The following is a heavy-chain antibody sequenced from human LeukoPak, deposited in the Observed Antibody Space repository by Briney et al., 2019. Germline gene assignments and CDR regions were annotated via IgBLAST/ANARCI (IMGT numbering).Heavy chain of an antibody. J-gene: IGHJ6*02. Sequence: SETLSLTCTVSAGSFGSYYCTWIRQPPGKGLEWIGYIYYSGSTNYNPSLKSRVTISLDMSKSQFSLKLSSVTAADTAVYYCARSGYSSSWPYYYYGLDVWGQGTTVTVSS. CDR2: IYYSGST. V-gene: IGHV4-59*13. CDR3: ARSGYSSSWPYYYYGLDV. CDR1: AGSFGSYY. D-gene: IGHD6-13*01.